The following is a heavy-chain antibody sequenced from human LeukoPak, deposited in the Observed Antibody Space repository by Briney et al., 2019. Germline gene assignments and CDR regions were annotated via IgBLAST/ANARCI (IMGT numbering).Heavy chain of an antibody. D-gene: IGHD5-18*01. Sequence: GGSLRLSCAASGFTFSTYARKWVRQAPGRGLEWVSSITGSGDNTYYADSVKGRFTISRDNSKNTLYLQMNSLRAEDTAVYYCANREGGYTYDPFDYWGQGTLVTVSS. J-gene: IGHJ4*02. CDR2: ITGSGDNT. CDR1: GFTFSTYA. CDR3: ANREGGYTYDPFDY. V-gene: IGHV3-23*01.